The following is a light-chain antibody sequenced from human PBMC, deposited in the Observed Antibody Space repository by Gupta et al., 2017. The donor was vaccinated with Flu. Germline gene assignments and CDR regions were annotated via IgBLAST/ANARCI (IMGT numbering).Light chain of an antibody. CDR2: EKN. CDR1: SSNIGNNY. CDR3: GTWVNSMTPAMV. V-gene: IGLV1-51*02. J-gene: IGLJ3*02. Sequence: QSVLTQPPSVSAAPGQKVTISCSGSSSNIGNNYVSWYQQLPGTAHKLLIDEKNKRPSGIPDRCSCARSGTSANPGIDGLQTGDEADDYCGTWVNSMTPAMVFGGGTKLTVL.